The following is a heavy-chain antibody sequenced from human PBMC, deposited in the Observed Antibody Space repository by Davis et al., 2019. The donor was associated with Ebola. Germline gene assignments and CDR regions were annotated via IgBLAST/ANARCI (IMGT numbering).Heavy chain of an antibody. Sequence: PSETLSLTCTVSGGSISSSSYYWGWIRQPPGKGLEWIGRIYTSGSTNYNPSLKSRVTMSVDTSKNQFSLKLSSVTAADTAVYYCARGAGSGWRVDYWGQGTLVTVSS. J-gene: IGHJ4*02. V-gene: IGHV4-39*07. CDR3: ARGAGSGWRVDY. CDR1: GGSISSSSYY. D-gene: IGHD6-19*01. CDR2: IYTSGST.